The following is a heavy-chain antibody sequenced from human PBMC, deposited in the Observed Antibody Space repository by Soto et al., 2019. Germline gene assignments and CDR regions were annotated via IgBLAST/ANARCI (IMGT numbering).Heavy chain of an antibody. J-gene: IGHJ4*02. D-gene: IGHD2-15*01. CDR1: GFTFGSYA. CDR2: ISSDGSNR. Sequence: QVQLVESGGGVVQPGRSLRLSCEASGFTFGSYAMHWVRQAPGKGLEWVAIISSDGSNRYYADSVKGRFTISRDNSKNTLYLQMISLNAEDRAVYYCARDGCVGTCYLYYFDYWGQGTLVTVSS. V-gene: IGHV3-30-3*01. CDR3: ARDGCVGTCYLYYFDY.